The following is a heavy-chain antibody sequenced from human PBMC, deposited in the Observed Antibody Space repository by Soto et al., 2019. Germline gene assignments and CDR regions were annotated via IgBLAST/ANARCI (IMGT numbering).Heavy chain of an antibody. CDR3: ARALTGYGMDV. Sequence: QVPLVQSGVEVREPGASVKVSCKAVRYIFTNYGVSWVRQAPGQGLEWMGWITTYNGNTEYAQKFQGRVTMTTDASTSTAYMELGSLRSDATAIYYCARALTGYGMDVWGQGTTVTVSS. J-gene: IGHJ6*02. CDR2: ITTYNGNT. CDR1: RYIFTNYG. V-gene: IGHV1-18*01.